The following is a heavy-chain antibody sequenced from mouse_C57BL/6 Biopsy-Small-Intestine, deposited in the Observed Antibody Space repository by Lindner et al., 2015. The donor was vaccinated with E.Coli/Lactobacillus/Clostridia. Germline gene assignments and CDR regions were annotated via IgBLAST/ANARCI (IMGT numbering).Heavy chain of an antibody. D-gene: IGHD2-12*01. J-gene: IGHJ4*01. CDR3: ARGAHLRYFDS. Sequence: SVKVSCKASGYTFTSYYMHWVRQAPGQGPELMGIINPSGGSTSYAQKFQGRVTMTRDTSTSTVYMELSSLRSEDTAVYYCARGAHLRYFDSWGQGTLVTVSS. CDR1: GYTFTSYY. CDR2: INPSGGST. V-gene: IGHV1-64*01.